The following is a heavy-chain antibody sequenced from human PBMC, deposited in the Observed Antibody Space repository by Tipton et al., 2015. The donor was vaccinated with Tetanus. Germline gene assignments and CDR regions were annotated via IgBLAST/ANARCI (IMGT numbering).Heavy chain of an antibody. CDR2: LYFSGRT. CDR3: ARHESVVGGSYDY. J-gene: IGHJ4*02. CDR1: GGSISSGNYY. Sequence: TLSLTCTVSGGSISSGNYYWGWIRQPPGKGLEWIGSLYFSGRTYYSPPLKSRATISVDTPNNQFSLKLSSVTAADSAVYYCARHESVVGGSYDYWGQGTLVTVSS. V-gene: IGHV4-39*01. D-gene: IGHD3-10*01.